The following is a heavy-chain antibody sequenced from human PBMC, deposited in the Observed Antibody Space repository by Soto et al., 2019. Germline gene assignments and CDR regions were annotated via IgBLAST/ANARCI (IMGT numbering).Heavy chain of an antibody. CDR2: ISYDGSNK. J-gene: IGHJ4*02. Sequence: PGGSLRLSCAASGFTFSSYWMHWVRQTPGKGLEWVAVISYDGSNKYYADSVKGRFTISRDNSKNTLYLQMNSLRAEDTAVYYCAKGRYCSGGSCYSGDYFDYWGQGTLVTVSS. V-gene: IGHV3-30*18. CDR1: GFTFSSYW. CDR3: AKGRYCSGGSCYSGDYFDY. D-gene: IGHD2-15*01.